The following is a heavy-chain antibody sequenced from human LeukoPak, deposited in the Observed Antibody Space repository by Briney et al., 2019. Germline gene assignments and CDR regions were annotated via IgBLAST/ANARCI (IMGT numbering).Heavy chain of an antibody. Sequence: SETLSLTCTVSGGSISSGGYYWSWIRQPPGKGLEWIGEINHSGSTNYNPSLKSRVTISVDTSKNQFSLKLSSVTAADTAVYYCAGLDGSGWYLDYWGQGTLVTVSS. D-gene: IGHD6-19*01. CDR1: GGSISSGGYY. CDR2: INHSGST. V-gene: IGHV4-39*07. CDR3: AGLDGSGWYLDY. J-gene: IGHJ4*02.